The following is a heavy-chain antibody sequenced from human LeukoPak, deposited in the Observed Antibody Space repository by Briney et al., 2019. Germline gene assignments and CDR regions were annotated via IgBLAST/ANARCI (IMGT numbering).Heavy chain of an antibody. CDR1: GFTFSSYG. D-gene: IGHD6-19*01. V-gene: IGHV3-30*18. Sequence: QPGRSLRLSCAASGFTFSSYGMHWVRQAPGKGLEWVAVISYDGSNKYYADSVKGRFTISRDNSKNTLYLQMNSLRAEDTAVYYCAKDFGETGIAVAGRGYWGQGTLVTVSS. CDR3: AKDFGETGIAVAGRGY. J-gene: IGHJ4*02. CDR2: ISYDGSNK.